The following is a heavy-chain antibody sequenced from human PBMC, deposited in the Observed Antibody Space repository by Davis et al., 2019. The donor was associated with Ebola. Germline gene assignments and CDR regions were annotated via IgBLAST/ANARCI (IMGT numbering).Heavy chain of an antibody. J-gene: IGHJ4*02. D-gene: IGHD1-7*01. CDR1: GFTFSSYW. V-gene: IGHV3-74*01. CDR2: MNNDGSTI. Sequence: GESLMISCVASGFTFSSYWMHWVRQVPGKGLLWVSRMNNDGSTIDYADSVKGRFTISRDNAKSTLYLQMNSLSDEDTAVYYCARAGNYRFDYWGQGTLVTVSS. CDR3: ARAGNYRFDY.